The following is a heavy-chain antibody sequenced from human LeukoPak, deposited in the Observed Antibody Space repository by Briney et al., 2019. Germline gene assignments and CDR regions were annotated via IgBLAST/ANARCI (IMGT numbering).Heavy chain of an antibody. CDR2: ISDSGSNT. V-gene: IGHV3-23*01. Sequence: GGSLRLSCAASGFTFSNYAISWVRQAPGKGLEWVSVISDSGSNTYYADSVKGRFTISRDNSKNTVYLQMNNLRAEGTAVYYRAIYNRADYWGQGTLVTVSS. CDR3: AIYNRADY. CDR1: GFTFSNYA. J-gene: IGHJ4*02. D-gene: IGHD1-14*01.